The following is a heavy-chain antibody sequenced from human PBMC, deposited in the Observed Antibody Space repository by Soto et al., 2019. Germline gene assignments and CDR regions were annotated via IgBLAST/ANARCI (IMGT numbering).Heavy chain of an antibody. CDR1: GFTFSSYG. Sequence: GGSLRLSCAASGFTFSSYGMHWVRQAPGKGLEWVAVISYDGSNKYYADSVKGRFTISRDNSKNTLYLQMNSLRAEDTAVYYCAKDPDPFYDSSGYYPDYWGQGTLVTVSS. CDR2: ISYDGSNK. J-gene: IGHJ4*02. CDR3: AKDPDPFYDSSGYYPDY. V-gene: IGHV3-30*18. D-gene: IGHD3-22*01.